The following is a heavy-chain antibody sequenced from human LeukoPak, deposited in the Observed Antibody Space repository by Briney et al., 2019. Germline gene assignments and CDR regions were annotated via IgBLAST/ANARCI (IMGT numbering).Heavy chain of an antibody. CDR1: GFTSSSYW. CDR3: ATSQSTSGQYGNAFDI. CDR2: IKQDGREK. Sequence: GGSLRLSCAASGFTSSSYWMSWVRQAPGKGLEWVANIKQDGREKSYVDSVKGRFSISRDNAKNSLYLQMNSLRAEDTAVYYCATSQSTSGQYGNAFDIWGQGTMVTVSS. D-gene: IGHD2-15*01. J-gene: IGHJ3*02. V-gene: IGHV3-7*01.